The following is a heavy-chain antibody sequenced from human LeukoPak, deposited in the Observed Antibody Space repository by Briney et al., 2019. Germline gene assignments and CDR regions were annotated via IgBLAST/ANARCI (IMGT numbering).Heavy chain of an antibody. CDR3: ARGVVVPAATSGDHSKGLRYRDY. CDR1: GFTFSSYG. V-gene: IGHV3-33*08. D-gene: IGHD2-2*01. J-gene: IGHJ4*02. CDR2: IWYGGSNK. Sequence: GRSLRLSCAASGFTFSSYGMHWVRQAPGKGLEWVAVIWYGGSNKYYADSVKGRFTISRDNSKNTPYLQMNSLRAEDTAVYYCARGVVVPAATSGDHSKGLRYRDYWGQGTLVTVSS.